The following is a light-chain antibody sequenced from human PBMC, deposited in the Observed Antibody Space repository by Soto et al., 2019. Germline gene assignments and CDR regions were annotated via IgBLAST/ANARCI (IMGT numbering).Light chain of an antibody. Sequence: QTVVTQPPSASGTPGQSVSISCSGSRSNIGTNPVNWYQQLPGTAPKLLFYTNTQRPSGVPDRFSASKSGTSASLAISGLQSEDEADYYCAAWDDSLNSVIFVGGTKLTVL. V-gene: IGLV1-44*01. CDR2: TNT. J-gene: IGLJ2*01. CDR1: RSNIGTNP. CDR3: AAWDDSLNSVI.